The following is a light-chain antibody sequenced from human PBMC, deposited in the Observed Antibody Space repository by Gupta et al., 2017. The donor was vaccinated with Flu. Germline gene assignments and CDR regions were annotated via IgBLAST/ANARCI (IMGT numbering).Light chain of an antibody. V-gene: IGKV1-5*03. CDR1: QSISSW. CDR3: QQYNTHHS. Sequence: DIQMTQSPSTLSASVGDRVTITCRASQSISSWLSWYQQKPGTAPKLLIYKASSLVSGVPSMFSGSGSGTDFTLTISSLHPDDFATYYYQQYNTHHSFGQGTKLEIK. CDR2: KAS. J-gene: IGKJ2*03.